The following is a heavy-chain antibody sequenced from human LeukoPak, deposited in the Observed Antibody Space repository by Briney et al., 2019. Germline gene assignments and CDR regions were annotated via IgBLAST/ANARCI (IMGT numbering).Heavy chain of an antibody. CDR2: INPSGGGT. J-gene: IGHJ6*03. Sequence: GASVKVSCKASGYTFTNYYMHWVRQAPGQGLEWMGIINPSGGGTSYAQKFQGRLTMTRDTSISTAYMELSRLRSDDTAVYYCARDSSSYSSSFDYMDVWGKGTTVTVSS. CDR3: ARDSSSYSSSFDYMDV. V-gene: IGHV1-46*01. D-gene: IGHD6-13*01. CDR1: GYTFTNYY.